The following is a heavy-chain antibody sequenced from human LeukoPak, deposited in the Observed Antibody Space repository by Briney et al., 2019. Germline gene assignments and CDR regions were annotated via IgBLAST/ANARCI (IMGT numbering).Heavy chain of an antibody. J-gene: IGHJ4*02. D-gene: IGHD6-19*01. V-gene: IGHV4-34*01. CDR3: ASSSSGWSDY. CDR2: INHGGST. CDR1: GGSFSGYY. Sequence: SSETLSLTCAVYGGSFSGYYWSWIRQSPGKGLEWIGEINHGGSTNYNPSLKSRVTISVDTSKKQFSLKLSSLTAADTAVYYCASSSSGWSDYWGQGTLVTVSS.